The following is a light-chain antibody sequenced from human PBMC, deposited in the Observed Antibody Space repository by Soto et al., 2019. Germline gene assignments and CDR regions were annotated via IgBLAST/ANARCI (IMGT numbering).Light chain of an antibody. CDR3: QQYNSYSPA. Sequence: DSQMTQSPSTLSASVGDRVTITCRASQSISSWSAWYQQKPGKAPKLLIYDASSLESGVPSRFSGSGSVTEFTLTISSLQPDDFATYYCQQYNSYSPAFGQGTKLEIK. V-gene: IGKV1-5*01. CDR2: DAS. CDR1: QSISSW. J-gene: IGKJ2*01.